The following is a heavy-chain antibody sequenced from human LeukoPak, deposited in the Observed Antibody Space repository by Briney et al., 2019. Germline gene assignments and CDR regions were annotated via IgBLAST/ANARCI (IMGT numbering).Heavy chain of an antibody. J-gene: IGHJ4*02. CDR2: ISWNSGSI. CDR1: GFTFDDYA. V-gene: IGHV3-9*01. Sequence: SLRLSCAASGFTFDDYAMHWVRQAPGKGLEWVSGISWNSGSIGYADSVKGRFTISRDNAKNSLYLQMNSLRAEDTALYYCAKGLEDYWGQGTLVTVSS. CDR3: AKGLEDY.